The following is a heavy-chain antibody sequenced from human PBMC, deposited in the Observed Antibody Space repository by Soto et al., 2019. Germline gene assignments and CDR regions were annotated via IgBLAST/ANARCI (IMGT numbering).Heavy chain of an antibody. CDR1: GGTFSSYA. CDR2: IIPIFGTA. J-gene: IGHJ4*02. D-gene: IGHD2-2*01. V-gene: IGHV1-69*13. CDR3: ARDAGDCISTSCYAY. Sequence: SVKVSCKASGGTFSSYAISWVRQAPGQGLEWMGGIIPIFGTANYAQKFQGRVTITADESTSTAYMELSSLRSEDTAVYYCARDAGDCISTSCYAYWGQGTLVTVSS.